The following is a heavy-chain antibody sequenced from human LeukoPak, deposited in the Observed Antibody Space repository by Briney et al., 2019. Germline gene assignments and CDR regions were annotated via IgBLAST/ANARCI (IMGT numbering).Heavy chain of an antibody. CDR1: AYSFTDYY. CDR3: VRSSPTYYFDSSGYYYGDY. Sequence: EASVTVSCKASAYSFTDYYIHLVRQAPGPGLEWMGRINPNTGDTDYAQIFKGRVTMTSDTSISPAYMELRRNGSDDTTVDYCVRSSPTYYFDSSGYYYGDYWGQGTLVTVSS. D-gene: IGHD3-22*01. J-gene: IGHJ4*02. CDR2: INPNTGDT. V-gene: IGHV1-2*06.